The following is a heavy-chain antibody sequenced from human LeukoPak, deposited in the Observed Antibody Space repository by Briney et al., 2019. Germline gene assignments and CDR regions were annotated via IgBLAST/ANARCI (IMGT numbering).Heavy chain of an antibody. CDR2: ISGSGGST. CDR3: AKDPYSSGPYNWFDP. V-gene: IGHV3-23*01. J-gene: IGHJ5*02. Sequence: GGSLRLSCAASGFTFSSDAMSWVRQAPGKGLEWVSAISGSGGSTYYADSVKGLFTISRDNSKNTPYLQMNRLRAEDTAVYYCAKDPYSSGPYNWFDPWGQGTLVTVSS. CDR1: GFTFSSDA. D-gene: IGHD6-19*01.